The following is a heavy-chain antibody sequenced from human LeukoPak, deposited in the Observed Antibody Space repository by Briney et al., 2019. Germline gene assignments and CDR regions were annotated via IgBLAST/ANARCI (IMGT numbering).Heavy chain of an antibody. CDR1: GGSISTYY. V-gene: IGHV4-59*01. J-gene: IGHJ4*02. CDR3: ARVRSSDSSVLTRKRSYYFDY. CDR2: IYHSGST. Sequence: SETLSLSCTVCGGSISTYYWSCIRQPPGKGLEGIGYIYHSGSTNYNLSLKRPVTISVDTSRSTFYLKLSSVTAADTAVYYCARVRSSDSSVLTRKRSYYFDYWGQGTLVTVSS. D-gene: IGHD3-22*01.